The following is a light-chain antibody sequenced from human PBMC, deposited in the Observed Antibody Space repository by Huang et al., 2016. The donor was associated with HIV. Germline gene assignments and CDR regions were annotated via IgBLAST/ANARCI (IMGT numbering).Light chain of an antibody. J-gene: IGKJ4*01. CDR2: GTF. V-gene: IGKV3-15*01. Sequence: EIVLTQSPGTLSVYPGERATLSCRASQSVGGNLAWYQQKPGQAPRLIMYGTFTRPTGVPDRFSGRGSGTEFTLTINKLQSEDFAFDYCQQYNNWPLTFGGGTKVEIK. CDR3: QQYNNWPLT. CDR1: QSVGGN.